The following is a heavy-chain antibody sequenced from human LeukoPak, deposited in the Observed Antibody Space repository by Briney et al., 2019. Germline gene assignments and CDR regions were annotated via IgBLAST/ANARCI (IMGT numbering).Heavy chain of an antibody. CDR1: GFTFSSYG. CDR2: IWYDGSNK. Sequence: GRSLRLSCAASGFTFSSYGMHWVRQAPGKGLEWVAVIWYDGSNKYYADPVKGRFTISRDNSKNTLYLQMNSLRAEDTAVYYCAKDRAVAGTTAGFDYWGQGTLVTVSS. D-gene: IGHD6-19*01. V-gene: IGHV3-33*06. CDR3: AKDRAVAGTTAGFDY. J-gene: IGHJ4*02.